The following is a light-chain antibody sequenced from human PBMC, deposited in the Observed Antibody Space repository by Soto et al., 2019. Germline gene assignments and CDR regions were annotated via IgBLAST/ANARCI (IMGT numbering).Light chain of an antibody. V-gene: IGKV1-5*03. CDR3: QQYNSYFIA. J-gene: IGKJ3*01. Sequence: DIQMTQSPSTLSASVGDRVNITCRASETINGWLAWYQQKPGKAPKLLISRASDLQTGVPTRFSGSGSGTEFTLTISSLQADDFATYDCQQYNSYFIAVGPGTKVNVK. CDR1: ETINGW. CDR2: RAS.